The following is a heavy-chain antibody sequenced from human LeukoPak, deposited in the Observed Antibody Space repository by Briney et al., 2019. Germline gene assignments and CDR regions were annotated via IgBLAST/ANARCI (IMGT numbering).Heavy chain of an antibody. CDR2: IYTSGST. J-gene: IGHJ5*02. D-gene: IGHD3-10*01. CDR1: GGPISSYY. Sequence: SETLSLTCTVSGGPISSYYWSWIRQPAGKGLEWIGRIYTSGSTNYNPSLKSRVTMSVDTSKNQFSLKLSSVTAADTAVYYCARDTYGSGSSTFDPWGQGTLVTVSS. CDR3: ARDTYGSGSSTFDP. V-gene: IGHV4-4*07.